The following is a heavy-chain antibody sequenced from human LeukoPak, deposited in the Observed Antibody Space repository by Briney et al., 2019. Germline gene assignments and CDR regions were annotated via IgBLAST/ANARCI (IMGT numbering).Heavy chain of an antibody. CDR2: IYYSGST. Sequence: SETLSLTCTVSGGSISSYYWSWIRQPPGKGLEWIGYIYYSGSTNYNPSLKSRVTISVDTSKNQFSLKLSSVTAADTAVYYCAREMYSSSRYAYNWFDPWGQGTLVTVSS. J-gene: IGHJ5*02. CDR3: AREMYSSSRYAYNWFDP. D-gene: IGHD6-13*01. V-gene: IGHV4-59*01. CDR1: GGSISSYY.